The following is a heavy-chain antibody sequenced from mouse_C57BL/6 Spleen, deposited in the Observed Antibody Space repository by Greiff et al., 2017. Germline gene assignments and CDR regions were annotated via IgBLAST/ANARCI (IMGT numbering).Heavy chain of an antibody. CDR1: GFSLSTFGMG. CDR3: ARISTMVTPYAMDD. Sequence: QVTLKVSGPGILQPSQTLSLTCSFSGFSLSTFGMGVGWIRQPSGKGLEWLAHIWWDDDKYSNPALKSRLTISKDTSKNQVFLKIATVDTADTATYYCARISTMVTPYAMDDWGQGTSGTVSS. D-gene: IGHD2-2*01. V-gene: IGHV8-8*01. CDR2: IWWDDDK. J-gene: IGHJ4*01.